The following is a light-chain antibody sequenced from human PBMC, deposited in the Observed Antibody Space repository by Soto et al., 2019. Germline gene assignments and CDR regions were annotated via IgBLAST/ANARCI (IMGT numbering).Light chain of an antibody. CDR2: AAS. V-gene: IGKV1-9*01. J-gene: IGKJ2*01. CDR1: QGISSY. CDR3: QPLNSYVYT. Sequence: DIQLTQSPSFLSASVGDRVTITCRASQGISSYLAWYQQKPGKAPKLLIYAASTLQSGDPSRFSGSGSGTEFTLTISSLQPEDFATYYCQPLNSYVYTFGQGTKLEIK.